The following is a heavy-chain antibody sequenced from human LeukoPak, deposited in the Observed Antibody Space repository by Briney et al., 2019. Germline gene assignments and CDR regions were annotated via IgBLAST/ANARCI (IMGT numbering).Heavy chain of an antibody. Sequence: ASVKVSCKASGYSFTSYAMHWVRQAPGQRLEWMGWINAGNGNTKYSQKFQGRVTITRDTSASTAYMELSSLRSEDTAVFFCARIEGLASTMGDWGQGTLVTVSS. D-gene: IGHD5/OR15-5a*01. CDR2: INAGNGNT. CDR3: ARIEGLASTMGD. V-gene: IGHV1-3*01. J-gene: IGHJ4*02. CDR1: GYSFTSYA.